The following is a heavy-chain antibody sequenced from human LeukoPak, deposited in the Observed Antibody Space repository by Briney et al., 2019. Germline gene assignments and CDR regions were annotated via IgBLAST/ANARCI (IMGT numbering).Heavy chain of an antibody. CDR1: GFTFSTFA. J-gene: IGHJ4*02. CDR3: ARGGVGYYDYVWGSYRPNFDY. Sequence: GGSLRLSCAASGFTFSTFAMIWVRQPPGKGLEWVSAIDSSGYTYYADSVKDRFIVSRDNSQNTLYLQMNSVRAEDTAVYYCARGGVGYYDYVWGSYRPNFDYWGQGTLVTVSS. V-gene: IGHV3-23*01. CDR2: IDSSGYT. D-gene: IGHD3-16*02.